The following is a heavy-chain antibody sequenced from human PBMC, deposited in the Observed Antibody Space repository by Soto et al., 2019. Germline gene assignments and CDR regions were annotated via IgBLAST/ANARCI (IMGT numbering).Heavy chain of an antibody. J-gene: IGHJ4*02. Sequence: GSLILSFAASGFSFNSYKMNWVLQAPWKGLEWVSSMSSSSIYRHYSDSVKVRFTISRDNAKLYLQMNSLRTEDTAVYYCARDRFKGHDPDYWGQGTPV. CDR1: GFSFNSYK. CDR2: MSSSSIYR. D-gene: IGHD3-3*01. CDR3: ARDRFKGHDPDY. V-gene: IGHV3-21*01.